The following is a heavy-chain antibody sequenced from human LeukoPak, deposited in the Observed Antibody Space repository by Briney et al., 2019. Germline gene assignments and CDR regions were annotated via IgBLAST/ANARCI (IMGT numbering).Heavy chain of an antibody. CDR3: ARLLRGYFDY. D-gene: IGHD2/OR15-2a*01. J-gene: IGHJ4*02. V-gene: IGHV4-39*01. Sequence: SETLSLTCTVSGGSFSSSSYYWGRIRQPPGTGLGWFGSIYYSGSTYYIPSLKSQVTISVDTSKNQFSLKLSSVTAADTAVYYCARLLRGYFDYWGQGTLVTVCS. CDR2: IYYSGST. CDR1: GGSFSSSSYY.